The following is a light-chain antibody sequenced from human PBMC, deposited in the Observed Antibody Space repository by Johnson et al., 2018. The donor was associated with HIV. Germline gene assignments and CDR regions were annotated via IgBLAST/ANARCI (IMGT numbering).Light chain of an antibody. CDR2: DNN. J-gene: IGLJ1*01. V-gene: IGLV1-51*01. CDR1: SSNIGNNY. CDR3: GTWDSSLSAYYV. Sequence: QSVLTQPPSVSAAPGQKVTISCSGSSSNIGNNYVSWYQQFPGTATKLLLYDNNKRPSGIPDRFSGSKSGTSATLGITGLQTGDEADYYCGTWDSSLSAYYVFGTGTKVTVL.